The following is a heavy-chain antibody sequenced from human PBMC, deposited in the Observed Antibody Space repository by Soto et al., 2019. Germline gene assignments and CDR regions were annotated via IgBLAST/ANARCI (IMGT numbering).Heavy chain of an antibody. CDR3: ARDQGVAAASITWFDP. J-gene: IGHJ5*02. CDR2: IHSSGST. Sequence: SETLSLTCTVSGASMNCYHWSWIRQPAGKGLEWIGHIHSSGSTNYNPSLKSRVTMSVDTSKNQFSLRLMSLTAADTAVYYCARDQGVAAASITWFDPWGQGSLVTVSS. CDR1: GASMNCYH. D-gene: IGHD6-13*01. V-gene: IGHV4-4*07.